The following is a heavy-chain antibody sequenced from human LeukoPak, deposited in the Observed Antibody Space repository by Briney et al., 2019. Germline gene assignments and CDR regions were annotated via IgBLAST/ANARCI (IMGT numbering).Heavy chain of an antibody. D-gene: IGHD3-22*01. CDR1: GGSISSGGYY. V-gene: IGHV4-61*08. CDR2: IYYSGST. CDR3: ARGGYYDPIDY. J-gene: IGHJ4*02. Sequence: SETLSLTCTVSGGSISSGGYYWSWIRQPPGKGLEWIGYIYYSGSTNYNPSLKSRVTISVDTSKNQFSLKLSSVTAADTAVYYCARGGYYDPIDYWGQGTLVTVSS.